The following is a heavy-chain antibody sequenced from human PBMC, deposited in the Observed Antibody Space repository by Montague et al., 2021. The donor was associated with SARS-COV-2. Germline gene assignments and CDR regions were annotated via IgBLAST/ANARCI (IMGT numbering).Heavy chain of an antibody. CDR2: VHYNGTT. J-gene: IGHJ4*02. CDR1: GDSISSSSYN. D-gene: IGHD1-1*01. V-gene: IGHV4-39*01. Sequence: SETLSLTCTVSGDSISSSSYNWAWIRQPPGKGLEWIVSVHYNGTTYYTPSLKSRATIYVDTSKNQISLRLSSVTAADTAVYYSTRHVHMTWPEPSPGFDYWGQGTLVTVSS. CDR3: TRHVHMTWPEPSPGFDY.